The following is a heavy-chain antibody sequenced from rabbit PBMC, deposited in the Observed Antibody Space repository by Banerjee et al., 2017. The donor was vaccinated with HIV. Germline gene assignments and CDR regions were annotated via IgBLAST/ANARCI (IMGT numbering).Heavy chain of an antibody. D-gene: IGHD1-1*01. CDR1: GFTLSSYW. V-gene: IGHV1S40*01. Sequence: QSLEESGGGLVKPGASLTLTCTASGFTLSSYWMCWVRQAPGKGLEWIACIDAGSSGNTYYANWAKGRFTISKTSSTTVTLQMTSLTVADTATYFCAREDRSSSEWGIYDLWGPGTLVTVS. J-gene: IGHJ6*01. CDR3: AREDRSSSEWGIYDL. CDR2: IDAGSSGNT.